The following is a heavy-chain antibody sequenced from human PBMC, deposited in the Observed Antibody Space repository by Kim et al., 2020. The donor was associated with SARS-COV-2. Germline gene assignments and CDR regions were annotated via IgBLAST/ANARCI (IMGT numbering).Heavy chain of an antibody. V-gene: IGHV3-11*04. CDR2: ISGSNTNI. Sequence: GGSLRLSCAASGFTFSDYYMSWIRQAPGKGPEWISYISGSNTNIYYADSVKGRFTISRVNAKETLYLHMNSLRVEDTAVYYCARDSSYWGQVILVTVSS. J-gene: IGHJ4*02. CDR3: ARDSSY. CDR1: GFTFSDYY.